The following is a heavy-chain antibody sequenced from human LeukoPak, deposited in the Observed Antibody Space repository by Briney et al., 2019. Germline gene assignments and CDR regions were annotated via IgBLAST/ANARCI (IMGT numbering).Heavy chain of an antibody. Sequence: GGSLRLSCAASGFTVSSNYMSGVRQAPGKGLEWVSVIYSGGSTYYADSVKGRFTISRDNSKNTLYLQMNSLRAEDTAVYYCAREATGSSRAWGQGTLVTVSS. J-gene: IGHJ5*02. CDR2: IYSGGST. V-gene: IGHV3-66*01. D-gene: IGHD6-6*01. CDR3: AREATGSSRA. CDR1: GFTVSSNY.